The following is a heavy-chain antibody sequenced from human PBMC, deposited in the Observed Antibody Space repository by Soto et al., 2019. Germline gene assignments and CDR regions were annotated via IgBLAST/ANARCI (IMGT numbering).Heavy chain of an antibody. CDR3: ARSDTHYNWFDP. D-gene: IGHD5-18*01. J-gene: IGHJ5*02. CDR2: IYYSGST. V-gene: IGHV4-30-4*01. CDR1: GGSISNNGFY. Sequence: SETLSLTCTVSGGSISNNGFYWSWIRQPPGKGLEWIGYIYYSGSTYYNPSLKSRVTISVDTSKNQFSLKLSSVTAADTAVYYCARSDTHYNWFDPWGQGTLVTVSS.